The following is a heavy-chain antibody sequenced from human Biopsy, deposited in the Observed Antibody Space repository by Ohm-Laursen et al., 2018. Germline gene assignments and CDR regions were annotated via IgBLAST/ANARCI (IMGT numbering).Heavy chain of an antibody. V-gene: IGHV4-39*01. D-gene: IGHD1-26*01. CDR3: ARHAPSYSGSYWRYFDL. CDR1: GGSISSSTTYY. CDR2: IYNTETT. J-gene: IGHJ2*01. Sequence: SQTLSLTCTVSGGSISSSTTYYWAWLRQPPGKGLEWIGSIYNTETTFYNPSLKSRVTISVETSMNHLSLRLTSVTAADTAVYYCARHAPSYSGSYWRYFDLWGRGTLVTVPS.